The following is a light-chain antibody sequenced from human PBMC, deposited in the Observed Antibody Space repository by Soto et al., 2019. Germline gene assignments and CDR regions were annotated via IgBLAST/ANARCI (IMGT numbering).Light chain of an antibody. Sequence: QSVLTQPPSASGSPGQSVTISCTGTSSDISKYNYVSWYQQHPGKAPKLLIYEVNKRPSEVPERFSGSKSANTASLTVSGLQAEDEADYYCSSYAGRNNVIFGGGTKLTVL. CDR1: SSDISKYNY. CDR3: SSYAGRNNVI. CDR2: EVN. V-gene: IGLV2-8*01. J-gene: IGLJ2*01.